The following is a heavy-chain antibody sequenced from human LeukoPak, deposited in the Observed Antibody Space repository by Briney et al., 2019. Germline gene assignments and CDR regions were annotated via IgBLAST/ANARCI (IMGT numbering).Heavy chain of an antibody. CDR2: ISSSSSYI. J-gene: IGHJ4*02. D-gene: IGHD3-22*01. CDR3: AREGPYDSSGYYYDY. CDR1: GFTFSSYS. Sequence: GGSLRLSCGASGFTFSSYSMNWVRQAPGKGLEWVSSISSSSSYIYYADSVKGRFTISRDNAKNSLYLQMNSLRAEDTAVYYCAREGPYDSSGYYYDYWGQGTLVTVSS. V-gene: IGHV3-21*01.